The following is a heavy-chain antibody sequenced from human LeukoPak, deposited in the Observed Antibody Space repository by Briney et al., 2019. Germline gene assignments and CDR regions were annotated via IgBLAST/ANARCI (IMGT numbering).Heavy chain of an antibody. D-gene: IGHD1-26*01. CDR3: AKDRAVGPTADAFDI. V-gene: IGHV3-23*01. Sequence: GGSLRLSCAASGFTFSTYAINRVRQTPGKGLEWVSGFSASGGDTYYADSVKGRFTISRDNSKNTLYLQMNSLRADDTAVYYCAKDRAVGPTADAFDIWGQGTMVTVSS. J-gene: IGHJ3*02. CDR1: GFTFSTYA. CDR2: FSASGGDT.